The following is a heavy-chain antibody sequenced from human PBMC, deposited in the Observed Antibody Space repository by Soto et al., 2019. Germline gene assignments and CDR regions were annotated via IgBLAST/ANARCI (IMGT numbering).Heavy chain of an antibody. V-gene: IGHV6-1*01. Sequence: PSQTLSLTCAIPGDSVSSNSAAWNWVRQSPSRGLEWLGRTYYRSKWYKDYAVSVKSRITINPDTSKNQFSLQLNSVTPEDTAVYYCARVNWNLGYYGMDVWGQGTTVTVSS. CDR2: TYYRSKWYK. CDR1: GDSVSSNSAA. D-gene: IGHD1-7*01. J-gene: IGHJ6*02. CDR3: ARVNWNLGYYGMDV.